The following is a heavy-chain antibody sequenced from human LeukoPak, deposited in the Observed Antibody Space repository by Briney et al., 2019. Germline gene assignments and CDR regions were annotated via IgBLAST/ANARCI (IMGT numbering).Heavy chain of an antibody. J-gene: IGHJ2*01. CDR1: GGSISSSSYY. Sequence: SETLSLTCTVSGGSISSSSYYWGWIRQPPGKGLEWIGSIYYSGSTYYNPSLKSRVTISVDTSKNQFSLKLSSVTAADTAMYYCARLSSSSWYYPHWYFDLWGRGTLVTVSS. CDR2: IYYSGST. D-gene: IGHD6-13*01. CDR3: ARLSSSSWYYPHWYFDL. V-gene: IGHV4-39*01.